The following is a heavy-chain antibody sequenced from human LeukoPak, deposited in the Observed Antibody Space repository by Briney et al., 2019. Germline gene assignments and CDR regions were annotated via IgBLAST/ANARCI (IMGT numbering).Heavy chain of an antibody. CDR2: IIPILGIA. CDR3: ARHAYSGYDPFDY. Sequence: SVKVSCKASGGTFSSYAISWVRQAPGQGLEWMGRIIPILGIANYAQKFQGRVTITADKSTSTVYMELSSLRSEDTAVYHCARHAYSGYDPFDYWGQGTLVTVSS. D-gene: IGHD5-12*01. J-gene: IGHJ4*02. CDR1: GGTFSSYA. V-gene: IGHV1-69*04.